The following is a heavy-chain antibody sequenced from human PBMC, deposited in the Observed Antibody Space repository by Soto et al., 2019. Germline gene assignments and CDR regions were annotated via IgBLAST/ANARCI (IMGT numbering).Heavy chain of an antibody. CDR1: GYTFTSYA. Sequence: EASVKVSCKASGYTFTSYAMHWVRQAPGQRLEWMGWINAGNGNTKYSQKFQGRVTITRDTSASTAYMELSSLRSEDTAVYYCARASIAVAGLFGYWGQGTLVTVSS. J-gene: IGHJ4*02. V-gene: IGHV1-3*01. CDR2: INAGNGNT. CDR3: ARASIAVAGLFGY. D-gene: IGHD6-19*01.